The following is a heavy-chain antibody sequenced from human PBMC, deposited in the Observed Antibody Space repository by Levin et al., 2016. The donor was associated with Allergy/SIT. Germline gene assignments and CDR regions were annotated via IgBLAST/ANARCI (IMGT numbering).Heavy chain of an antibody. Sequence: WIRQPPGKGLEWVSYISNSGSSTNYADSVEGRFTISRDNAKNSLYLHMSSLRAEDTAVYYCTREKHTNAWFEEIDYWGQGTLVTVSS. CDR3: TREKHTNAWFEEIDY. CDR2: ISNSGSST. V-gene: IGHV3-11*05. D-gene: IGHD6-19*01. J-gene: IGHJ4*02.